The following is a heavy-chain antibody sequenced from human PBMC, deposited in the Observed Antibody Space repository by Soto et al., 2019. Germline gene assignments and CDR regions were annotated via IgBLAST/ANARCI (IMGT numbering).Heavy chain of an antibody. CDR2: VIHIFCTT. CDR3: ARRFIKDNGGNHVSFDN. Sequence: QVQLVQSGAEVKKPGSSVKVSCKASGGTFRNYDFSWVRQAPGQGLEWMGEVIHIFCTTPYAQKFQSRVTITADESTQKAFMELSSLRSEVSAVYYSARRFIKDNGGNHVSFDNWGQGTMVTVSS. CDR1: GGTFRNYD. J-gene: IGHJ3*02. V-gene: IGHV1-69*01. D-gene: IGHD4-17*01.